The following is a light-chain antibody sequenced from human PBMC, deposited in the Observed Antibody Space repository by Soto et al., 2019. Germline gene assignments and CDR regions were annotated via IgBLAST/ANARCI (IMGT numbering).Light chain of an antibody. CDR3: QQYGASPFT. J-gene: IGKJ3*01. CDR2: GAS. V-gene: IGKV3-20*01. Sequence: VVLTQSPATLSLSPGEPATLSCRASRDVYINALAWYQQKPGRTPTLLIYGASTSATGIPDRFSATGSGTEFSLTISSLEPEDFAVYYCQQYGASPFTFGPGTRVEI. CDR1: RDVYINA.